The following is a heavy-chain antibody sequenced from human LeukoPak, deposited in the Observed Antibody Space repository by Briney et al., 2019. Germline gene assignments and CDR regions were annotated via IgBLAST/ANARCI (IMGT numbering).Heavy chain of an antibody. CDR3: ARVGSGSSISIFDY. CDR2: IYYSGST. J-gene: IGHJ4*02. D-gene: IGHD6-6*01. CDR1: GGSISSGDYY. V-gene: IGHV4-30-4*01. Sequence: PSQTLSLTYTVSGGSISSGDYYWSWIRQPPGKGLEWIGYIYYSGSTYYNPSLKSRVTISVDTSKNQFSLKLSSVTAADTAVYYCARVGSGSSISIFDYWGQGTLVTVSS.